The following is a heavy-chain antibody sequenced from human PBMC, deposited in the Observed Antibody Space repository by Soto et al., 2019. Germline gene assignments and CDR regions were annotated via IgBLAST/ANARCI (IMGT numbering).Heavy chain of an antibody. V-gene: IGHV3-7*01. D-gene: IGHD6-6*01. J-gene: IGHJ4*02. CDR2: IKQDGSEK. Sequence: GGSLRLSCSASGFTFSSYWMSWVRQAPGKGLEWVANIKQDGSEKYYVDSVKGRFTISRDNAKNSLYLQMNSLRAEDTAVYYCARSPYSSSAGYFDYWGQGTLVTVSS. CDR3: ARSPYSSSAGYFDY. CDR1: GFTFSSYW.